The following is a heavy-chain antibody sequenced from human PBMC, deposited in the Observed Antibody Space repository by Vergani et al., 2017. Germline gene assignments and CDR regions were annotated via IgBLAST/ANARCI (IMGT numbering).Heavy chain of an antibody. J-gene: IGHJ4*02. CDR1: GGSISSSSYY. D-gene: IGHD6-6*01. Sequence: QLQLQESGPGLVKPSETLSLTCTVSGGSISSSSYYWGWIRQPPGKGLEWIGSIYYSGSTYYNPSLKSRVTISVDTSKNQFSLKLSSVTAADTAVYYCARSGVAIAAFRNWGQGTLVTVSS. CDR3: ARSGVAIAAFRN. V-gene: IGHV4-39*07. CDR2: IYYSGST.